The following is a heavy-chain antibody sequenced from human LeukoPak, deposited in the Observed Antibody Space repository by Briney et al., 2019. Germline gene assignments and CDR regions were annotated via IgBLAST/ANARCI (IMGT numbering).Heavy chain of an antibody. Sequence: SETLSLTCTVSGGSISSYYWTWIRQPPGKGLEWIGYIYYSGRTNYNPSLKRRVTISVDTSKNQFSLRLTSVTAADTAVYYCARDGGGRLQWHYWGQGTLVTVSS. V-gene: IGHV4-59*01. CDR3: ARDGGGRLQWHY. CDR1: GGSISSYY. CDR2: IYYSGRT. D-gene: IGHD4-11*01. J-gene: IGHJ4*02.